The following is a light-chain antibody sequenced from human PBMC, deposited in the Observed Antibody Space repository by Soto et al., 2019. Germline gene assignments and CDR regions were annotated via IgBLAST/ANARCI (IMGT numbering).Light chain of an antibody. Sequence: LTQPASVSGSPGQSITISCTGTSSDIGGYTYVSWYQQHPGKAPKLMIFDVTNRPSGVSNRFSGSKSGNTASLTISGLQVDDDAVYYCRSYTVSSTYVFGTGTKVTVL. CDR2: DVT. CDR1: SSDIGGYTY. CDR3: RSYTVSSTYV. V-gene: IGLV2-14*01. J-gene: IGLJ1*01.